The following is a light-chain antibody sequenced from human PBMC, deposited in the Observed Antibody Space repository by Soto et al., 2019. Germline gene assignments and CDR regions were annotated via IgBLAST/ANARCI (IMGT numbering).Light chain of an antibody. CDR3: QQANSFPIA. Sequence: DIQLTQSTSSLSASVGDRATITCRASQSISSYLNWYQQKPGKAPKLLIYAASSLQSGVPSRFSGSGSGTDFTLTISRLKNEDFATYYCQQANSFPIAFSQGTRLEIK. J-gene: IGKJ5*01. CDR1: QSISSY. V-gene: IGKV1-39*01. CDR2: AAS.